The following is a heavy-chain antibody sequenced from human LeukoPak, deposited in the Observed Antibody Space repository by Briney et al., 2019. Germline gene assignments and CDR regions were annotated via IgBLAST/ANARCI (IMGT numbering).Heavy chain of an antibody. CDR2: ISGSGGST. V-gene: IGHV3-23*01. Sequence: SGGSLRLSCAASGFTFSSYAMSWVRQAPGKGLEWVSAISGSGGSTYYADSVKGRFTISRDNSKNTLYLQMNSLRAEDTAVYYCAKDTPPYCGGDCPPGYWGQGTLVTVSS. CDR1: GFTFSSYA. D-gene: IGHD2-21*01. CDR3: AKDTPPYCGGDCPPGY. J-gene: IGHJ4*02.